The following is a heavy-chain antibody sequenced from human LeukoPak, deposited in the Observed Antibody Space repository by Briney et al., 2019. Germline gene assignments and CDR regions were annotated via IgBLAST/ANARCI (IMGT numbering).Heavy chain of an antibody. D-gene: IGHD4-17*01. Sequence: GRSLRLSSAASGFTFDDYAMYWVPQAPGKGLEWVSGISWNSGSIGYADSVKGRFTISRDNAKDSLYLQMNSLRAEDTALYYCAKANHYGEYSDYWGQGTLVTVSS. V-gene: IGHV3-9*01. CDR2: ISWNSGSI. CDR3: AKANHYGEYSDY. J-gene: IGHJ4*02. CDR1: GFTFDDYA.